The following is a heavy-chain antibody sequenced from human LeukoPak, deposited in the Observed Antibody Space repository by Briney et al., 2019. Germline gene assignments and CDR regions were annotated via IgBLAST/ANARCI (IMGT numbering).Heavy chain of an antibody. CDR1: GFTFSSYW. V-gene: IGHV3-74*01. J-gene: IGHJ4*02. CDR3: ARAYSGYDNLDY. D-gene: IGHD5-12*01. Sequence: GGSLRLSCAASGFTFSSYWMHWVRQAPGKGLVWVSRINSDGSSTSYADSVKGRFTISRDNAKNTLYLQMNSLRAQDTAVYYCARAYSGYDNLDYWGQGTLVTVSS. CDR2: INSDGSST.